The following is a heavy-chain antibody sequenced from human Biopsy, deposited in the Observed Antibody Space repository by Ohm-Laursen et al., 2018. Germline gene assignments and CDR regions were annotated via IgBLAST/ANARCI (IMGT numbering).Heavy chain of an antibody. CDR3: ARVRGSGFFAFDI. Sequence: SDTLSLTCSVSGGSVRGYYWSWIRQTSGTGLAWIGHIFDDGATNYSPSHSLQGRVTLSVDTSENTFSLTLTSLTRADTGVYYCARVRGSGFFAFDIWGRGTTVSVSS. D-gene: IGHD3-3*01. V-gene: IGHV4-59*02. CDR1: GGSVRGYY. CDR2: IFDDGAT. J-gene: IGHJ3*02.